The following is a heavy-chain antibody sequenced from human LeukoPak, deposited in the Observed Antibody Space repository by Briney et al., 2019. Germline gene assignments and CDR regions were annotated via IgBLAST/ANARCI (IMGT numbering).Heavy chain of an antibody. CDR2: ISGSGGST. J-gene: IGHJ4*02. Sequence: GGSLRLSCAASGFTLSSYGMSWVRQAPGKGLEWVSAISGSGGSTYYADSVKGRFTISRDNSKNTLYLQMNSLRAEDTAVYYCAKDRNYYDFWSGSDYWGQGTLVTVSS. CDR1: GFTLSSYG. D-gene: IGHD3-3*01. CDR3: AKDRNYYDFWSGSDY. V-gene: IGHV3-23*01.